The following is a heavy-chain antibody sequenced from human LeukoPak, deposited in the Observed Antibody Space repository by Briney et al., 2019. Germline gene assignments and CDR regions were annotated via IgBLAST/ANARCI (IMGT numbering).Heavy chain of an antibody. D-gene: IGHD1-26*01. J-gene: IGHJ4*02. CDR1: GFTFDDYA. CDR3: AKGIGRVSNLLYYFDY. V-gene: IGHV3-9*03. CDR2: ISWNSGSI. Sequence: GGSLRLSCAASGFTFDDYAMHWVRQAPGKGLEWVSGISWNSGSIGYADSVKGRFTISRDNAKNSLFLQMNSLRPEDMALYYCAKGIGRVSNLLYYFDYWGQGTLVTVSS.